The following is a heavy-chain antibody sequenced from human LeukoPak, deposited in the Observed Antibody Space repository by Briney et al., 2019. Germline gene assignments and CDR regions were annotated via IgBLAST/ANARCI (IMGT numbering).Heavy chain of an antibody. CDR3: ATDSPHKVVGAKRAFDY. CDR1: GYTLTELS. V-gene: IGHV1-24*01. Sequence: ASVKVSCKVSGYTLTELSMHWVRQAPGKGLEWMGGFDPEDGETIYAQKFQGRVTMTEDTSTDTAYMELSSLRSEDTAVYYCATDSPHKVVGAKRAFDYWGQGTLVTVSS. CDR2: FDPEDGET. J-gene: IGHJ4*02. D-gene: IGHD1-26*01.